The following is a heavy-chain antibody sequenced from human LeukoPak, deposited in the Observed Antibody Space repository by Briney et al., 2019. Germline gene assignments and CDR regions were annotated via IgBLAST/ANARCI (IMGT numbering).Heavy chain of an antibody. V-gene: IGHV3-21*01. CDR3: ARDYDGDPYGSGSYSSFDP. D-gene: IGHD3-10*01. J-gene: IGHJ5*02. CDR2: ISSSSSYI. CDR1: GFTFSSYS. Sequence: GGSLRLSCAASGFTFSSYSMNWVRQAPGKGLEWVSSISSSSSYIYYADSVKGRFTIPRDNAKNSLYLQMNSLRAEDTAVYYCARDYDGDPYGSGSYSSFDPWGQGTLVTVSS.